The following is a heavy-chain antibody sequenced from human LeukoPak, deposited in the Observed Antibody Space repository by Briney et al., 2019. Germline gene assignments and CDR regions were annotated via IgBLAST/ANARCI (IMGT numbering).Heavy chain of an antibody. V-gene: IGHV4-59*01. CDR2: IYYSGST. CDR1: SGSISSYY. Sequence: SETLSLTCTVSSGSISSYYWSWIRQPPGKGLEWIGYIYYSGSTNYNPSLKSRVTISVDTSKNQFSLKLSSVTAADTAVYYCARVIAAAGAPFDPWGQGTLVTVSS. J-gene: IGHJ5*02. D-gene: IGHD6-13*01. CDR3: ARVIAAAGAPFDP.